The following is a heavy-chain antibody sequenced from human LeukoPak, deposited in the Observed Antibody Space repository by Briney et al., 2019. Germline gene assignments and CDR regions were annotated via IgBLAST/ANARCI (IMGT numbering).Heavy chain of an antibody. D-gene: IGHD3-3*01. J-gene: IGHJ5*02. CDR3: ARGYNDFWSGYWMIGHWFDT. Sequence: SETLSLTCTVSGGSISSYYWSWIRQPPGKGLEWIGYIYYSGSTNYNPSLRSRVTISVDTSKNQSSLKLSSVTAADTAVYYCARGYNDFWSGYWMIGHWFDTWGQGTLVTVSS. CDR1: GGSISSYY. CDR2: IYYSGST. V-gene: IGHV4-59*01.